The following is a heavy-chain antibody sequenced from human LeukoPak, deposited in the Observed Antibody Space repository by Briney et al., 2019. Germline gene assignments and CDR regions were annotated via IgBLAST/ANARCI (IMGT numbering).Heavy chain of an antibody. CDR2: ISAYNGNT. Sequence: ASVKVSCKASGYTFTSYGISWVRQAPGQGLEWMGWISAYNGNTNYAQKLQGRVTMTTDTSTSTAYMELRSLRSDDTAVYYCAREWRYYDSSGXXYLXXXWGQGTLVTVSS. CDR3: AREWRYYDSSGXXYLXXX. D-gene: IGHD3-22*01. CDR1: GYTFTSYG. J-gene: IGHJ4*02. V-gene: IGHV1-18*01.